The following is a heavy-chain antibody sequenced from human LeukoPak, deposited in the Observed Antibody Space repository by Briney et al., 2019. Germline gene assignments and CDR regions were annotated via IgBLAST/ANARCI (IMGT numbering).Heavy chain of an antibody. V-gene: IGHV3-66*01. CDR2: IYSGGRT. CDR1: GFIVSSNY. Sequence: GGSLRLSCAASGFIVSSNYMTWVRQAPGKGLEWGSVIYSGGRTYYADSVKGRFTTSRDNSKNTLYLQMNSLRAEDTAVYYCAREQNIRGVIIIVDSWGQGTLVTVSS. CDR3: AREQNIRGVIIIVDS. D-gene: IGHD3-10*01. J-gene: IGHJ4*02.